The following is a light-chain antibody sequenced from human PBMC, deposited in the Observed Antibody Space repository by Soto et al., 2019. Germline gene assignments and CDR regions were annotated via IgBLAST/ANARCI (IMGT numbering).Light chain of an antibody. J-gene: IGLJ1*01. Sequence: QSALTQPRSGSGAPGPSVTISCTGTSSDFGCYNYVSWYQQHPGKAPKLMIYDVSKRPSGVPDRFSGSKSGNTSSLTISGLQAEDEADYYCCSYAGSYTYVFGTGTKLTVL. CDR1: SSDFGCYNY. CDR2: DVS. CDR3: CSYAGSYTYV. V-gene: IGLV2-11*01.